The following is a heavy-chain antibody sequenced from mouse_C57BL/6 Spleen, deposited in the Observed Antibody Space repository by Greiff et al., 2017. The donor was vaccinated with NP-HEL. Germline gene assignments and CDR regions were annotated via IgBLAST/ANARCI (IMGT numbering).Heavy chain of an antibody. V-gene: IGHV1-4*01. CDR3: PRGNYGSSLFDY. Sequence: VQLQESGAELARPGASVKMSCKASGYTFTSYTMHWVKQRPGQGLEWIGYINPSSGYTKYNQKFKDKATLTADKSSSTAYMQLSSLTSEDSAVYYCPRGNYGSSLFDYWGQGTTLTVSS. CDR2: INPSSGYT. D-gene: IGHD1-1*01. J-gene: IGHJ2*01. CDR1: GYTFTSYT.